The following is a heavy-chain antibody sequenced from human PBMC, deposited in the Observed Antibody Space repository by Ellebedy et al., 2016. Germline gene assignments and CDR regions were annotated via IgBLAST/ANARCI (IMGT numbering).Heavy chain of an antibody. CDR1: GDTLINYW. J-gene: IGHJ4*02. V-gene: IGHV5-51*01. CDR3: ARLRGNPQSNFPY. Sequence: GESLKISCKVSGDTLINYWIAWVRQRPGKGLECMGIIFPDDSDTNYSPSFQGQVTISVDKSINTAYLQWSSLKASDTGIYFCARLRGNPQSNFPYWGQGTQVTVYS. D-gene: IGHD4-23*01. CDR2: IFPDDSDT.